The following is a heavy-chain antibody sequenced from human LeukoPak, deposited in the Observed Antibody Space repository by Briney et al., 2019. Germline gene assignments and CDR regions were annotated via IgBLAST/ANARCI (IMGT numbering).Heavy chain of an antibody. CDR3: ARAAPGLYCSGGSCLPYYYYYGMDV. Sequence: GESLKISCKGSGYSFTSYWIGWVRQMPGKGLEWMGIIYPGDSDTRYSPSFQGQVTISADKSISTAYLQWSSLKASDTAMYYCARAAPGLYCSGGSCLPYYYYYGMDVWGQGTTVTVSS. V-gene: IGHV5-51*01. CDR1: GYSFTSYW. D-gene: IGHD2-15*01. CDR2: IYPGDSDT. J-gene: IGHJ6*02.